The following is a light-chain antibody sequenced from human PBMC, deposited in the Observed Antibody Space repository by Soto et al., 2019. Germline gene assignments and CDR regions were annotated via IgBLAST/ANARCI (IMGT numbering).Light chain of an antibody. Sequence: EIVMTQSPATLSVSPGERVTLSCRASQSVYSNLAWYQQKPGQAPRLLIHGSFTRATGIPARFSGSGSGTEFTLTISSLHSEDFAVYYCQQFNQWPLTFGGGTKVEIK. CDR1: QSVYSN. CDR2: GSF. CDR3: QQFNQWPLT. V-gene: IGKV3-15*01. J-gene: IGKJ4*01.